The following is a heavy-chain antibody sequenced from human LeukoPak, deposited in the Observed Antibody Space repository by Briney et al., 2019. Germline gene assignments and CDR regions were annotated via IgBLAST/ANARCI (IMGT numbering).Heavy chain of an antibody. CDR2: TSYDGSNK. J-gene: IGHJ3*02. CDR3: ARDLLGSGSSYAFDI. D-gene: IGHD3-10*01. Sequence: GGSLRLSCAASGFTFSSYGMHWVRKAPGKGLEWVAVTSYDGSNKYYADSVKGRFTISRDNAKNSLYLQMNSLRAEDTAVYYCARDLLGSGSSYAFDIWGQGTMVTVSS. V-gene: IGHV3-30*03. CDR1: GFTFSSYG.